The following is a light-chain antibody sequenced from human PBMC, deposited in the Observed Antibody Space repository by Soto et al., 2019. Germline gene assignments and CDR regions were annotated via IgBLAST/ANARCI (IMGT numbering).Light chain of an antibody. Sequence: EIIMRHSPATLSVSPGERATLSCRASQSVSSDLAWYHQKPGQAPRLLIYGASTRATGIPARFSGSGSGTEFTLTINSLQSEDFAVYYCQQYNNWPRTFGQGTKVDNK. V-gene: IGKV3-15*01. CDR2: GAS. CDR3: QQYNNWPRT. CDR1: QSVSSD. J-gene: IGKJ1*01.